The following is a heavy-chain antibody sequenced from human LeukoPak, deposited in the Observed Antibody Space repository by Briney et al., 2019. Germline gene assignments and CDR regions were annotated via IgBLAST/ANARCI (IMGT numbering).Heavy chain of an antibody. D-gene: IGHD6-25*01. CDR2: IYYSGST. V-gene: IGHV4-30-4*08. CDR3: ARGAAATGDAFDI. CDR1: GGSISIGDYY. Sequence: PSETLSLTFTVSGGSISIGDYYWSWIRQPPGKGLEWIGYIYYSGSTYYNPSLRSRVTISVDTSKNQFSLKLSSVTAADTAVYYCARGAAATGDAFDIWGQGTMVTVSS. J-gene: IGHJ3*02.